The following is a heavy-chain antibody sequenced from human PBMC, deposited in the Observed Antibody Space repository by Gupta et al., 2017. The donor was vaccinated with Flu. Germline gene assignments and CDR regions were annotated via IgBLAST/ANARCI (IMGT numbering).Heavy chain of an antibody. Sequence: EVQLVESGGALVQPGGSLRLSCEASGFTLSSYEINWFRQAPGRGLEWVSYISSSGGTMYYTDSVKGRFTISRDNARNSVYLQMNSLRAEDTAVYYCARGRVSYRLNSFDSWGQGTLVTVSS. D-gene: IGHD1-26*01. J-gene: IGHJ5*01. V-gene: IGHV3-48*03. CDR1: GFTLSSYE. CDR3: ARGRVSYRLNSFDS. CDR2: ISSSGGTM.